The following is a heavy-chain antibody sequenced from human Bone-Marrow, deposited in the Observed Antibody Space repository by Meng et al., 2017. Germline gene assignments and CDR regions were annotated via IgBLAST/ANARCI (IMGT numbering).Heavy chain of an antibody. J-gene: IGHJ4*02. CDR1: GGSISSYY. CDR2: INHSGST. V-gene: IGHV4-34*01. D-gene: IGHD1-14*01. CDR3: ARGKGYKRYYFDY. Sequence: SETLSLTCTVSGGSISSYYWSWIRQPPGKGLEWIGEINHSGSTNYNPSLKSRVTISVGTSKNQFSLKLSSVTAADTAVYYCARGKGYKRYYFDYWGQGTLVTVSS.